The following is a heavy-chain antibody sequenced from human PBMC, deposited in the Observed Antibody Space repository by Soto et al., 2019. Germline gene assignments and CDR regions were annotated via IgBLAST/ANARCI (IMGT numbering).Heavy chain of an antibody. V-gene: IGHV3-53*01. Sequence: ESLRLSWAASGFTFSNKYMSWVRQGPGKGLELVSVLYIDDTTDYAYSVKGRFIVSRDKSNITLYLQMNTLRAEDTAVYYCARSDPYDSSGYHLGAFHXWGQVTVVTVS. J-gene: IGHJ3*02. CDR1: GFTFSNKY. CDR2: LYIDDTT. CDR3: ARSDPYDSSGYHLGAFHX. D-gene: IGHD3-22*01.